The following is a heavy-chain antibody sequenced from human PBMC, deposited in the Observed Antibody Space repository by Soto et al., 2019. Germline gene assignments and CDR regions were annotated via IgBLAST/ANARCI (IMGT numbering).Heavy chain of an antibody. Sequence: VQLLESGGGLVQPGGSPRLSCAASGFTFNNYAMTWVRQAPGKGLEWVSAISGGGDTTSYADSVKGRFTVSRDGSKNTLYLQMSSLRAEDTALYYCAKGRGGSGSLTPRVDFWGQGTLVTVSS. J-gene: IGHJ4*02. V-gene: IGHV3-23*01. D-gene: IGHD3-10*01. CDR2: ISGGGDTT. CDR1: GFTFNNYA. CDR3: AKGRGGSGSLTPRVDF.